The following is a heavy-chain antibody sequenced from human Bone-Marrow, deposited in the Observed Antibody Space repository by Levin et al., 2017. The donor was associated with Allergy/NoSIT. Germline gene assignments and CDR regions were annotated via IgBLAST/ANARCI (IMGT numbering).Heavy chain of an antibody. D-gene: IGHD1-1*01. J-gene: IGHJ2*01. CDR1: GASMNNYY. CDR2: VYYNGAT. V-gene: IGHV4-59*01. Sequence: SETLSLTCSVSGASMNNYYWTWMRQSPGKGLEWIGYVYYNGATNYNSSLERRVTISIDTSENQFSLKLTSVTAADTAVYYCARDFRWLGTFWYFDVWGCGALVTVSS. CDR3: ARDFRWLGTFWYFDV.